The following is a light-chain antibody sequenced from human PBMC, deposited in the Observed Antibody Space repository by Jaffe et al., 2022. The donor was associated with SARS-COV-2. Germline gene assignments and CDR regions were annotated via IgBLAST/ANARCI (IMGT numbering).Light chain of an antibody. CDR2: EVS. Sequence: QSALTQPPSASGSLGQSVTISCTGTSSDVGAYNYVSWYQQHPGKAPKLMIYEVSKRPSGVPDRFSGSKSGNTASLTVSGLQAEDEADYYCSSYAGSNNYVFGSGTEVTVL. V-gene: IGLV2-8*01. CDR3: SSYAGSNNYV. CDR1: SSDVGAYNY. J-gene: IGLJ1*01.